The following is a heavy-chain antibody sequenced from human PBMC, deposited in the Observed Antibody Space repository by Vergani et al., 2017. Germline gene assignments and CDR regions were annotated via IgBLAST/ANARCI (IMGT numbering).Heavy chain of an antibody. Sequence: QVQLVESGGGVVQPGRSLRLSCAASGFTFSSYAMHWVRQAPGKGLEWVAVISYDGSNKYYADSVKGRFTISRDNSKNTLYLQMNSLRAEDTAGYYCATLPVAIGFDYWGQGTLVTVSS. CDR1: GFTFSSYA. CDR2: ISYDGSNK. CDR3: ATLPVAIGFDY. J-gene: IGHJ4*02. D-gene: IGHD2-2*01. V-gene: IGHV3-30-3*01.